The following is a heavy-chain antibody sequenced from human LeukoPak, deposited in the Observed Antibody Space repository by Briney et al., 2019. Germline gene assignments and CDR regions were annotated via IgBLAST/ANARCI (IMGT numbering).Heavy chain of an antibody. D-gene: IGHD3-10*01. J-gene: IGHJ5*02. CDR1: GYTFTSYY. CDR3: ARDLVDGLWFGELFRHNWFDP. CDR2: INPSGGST. Sequence: ASVKVSCKASGYTFTSYYMHWVRQAPGQGLEWMGIINPSGGSTSYAQKFQGRVTMTRDTSTSTVYMELSSLRSEDTAVYYCARDLVDGLWFGELFRHNWFDPWGQGTLVTVSS. V-gene: IGHV1-46*01.